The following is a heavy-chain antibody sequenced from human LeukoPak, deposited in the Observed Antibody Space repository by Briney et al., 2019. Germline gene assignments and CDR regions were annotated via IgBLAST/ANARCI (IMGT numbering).Heavy chain of an antibody. CDR2: IYYSGST. V-gene: IGHV4-59*11. Sequence: PSQTLSLTCTVSSGSISSHYWSWIRQPPGKGLEWIGYIYYSGSTNYNPSLKSRVTISVDTSKNQFSLKLTSVTAADTAVYYCARDSFGTGYKNYFDYWGQGTLVTVSS. CDR3: ARDSFGTGYKNYFDY. J-gene: IGHJ4*02. D-gene: IGHD3-9*01. CDR1: SGSISSHY.